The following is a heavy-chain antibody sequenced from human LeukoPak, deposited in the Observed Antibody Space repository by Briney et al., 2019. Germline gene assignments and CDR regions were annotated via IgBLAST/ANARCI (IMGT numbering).Heavy chain of an antibody. V-gene: IGHV4-31*03. CDR2: IYYSGST. CDR1: GGSISSGGYY. CDR3: AREGYDSSGYPYFDY. Sequence: PSQTLSLTYTVSGGSISSGGYYWSWIRQHPGKGLEWIGYIYYSGSTYYNPSLKSRVTISVDTSKNQFSLKLSSVTAADTAVYYCAREGYDSSGYPYFDYWGQGTLVTVSS. J-gene: IGHJ4*02. D-gene: IGHD3-22*01.